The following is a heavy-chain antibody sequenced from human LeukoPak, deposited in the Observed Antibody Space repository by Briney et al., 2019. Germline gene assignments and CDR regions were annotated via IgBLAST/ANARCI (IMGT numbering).Heavy chain of an antibody. V-gene: IGHV4-59*01. CDR3: ASGPYPAAGTDHQFDY. D-gene: IGHD6-13*01. Sequence: PSETLSLTCTVSGASISSYYWSWIRQPPGKGLEWIGHIYYSGSTHYNPSLRSRVTMSVDTSKNQFSLRLTSVTAADTALYYCASGPYPAAGTDHQFDYWGQGTLVTVSS. CDR1: GASISSYY. J-gene: IGHJ4*02. CDR2: IYYSGST.